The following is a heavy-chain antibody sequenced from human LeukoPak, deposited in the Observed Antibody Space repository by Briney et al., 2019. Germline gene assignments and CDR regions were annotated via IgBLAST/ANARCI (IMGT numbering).Heavy chain of an antibody. D-gene: IGHD6-13*01. CDR1: GFTFSTYA. V-gene: IGHV3-23*01. Sequence: PGGSLRLSCAASGFTFSTYAMSWVRQAPGKGLEWASSISGRGNNTYYADSVKGRFTISRDNSKNTLHLQMNSLRAEDTAIYYCARAYSSSWYDYWGQGTLVTVSS. CDR2: ISGRGNNT. CDR3: ARAYSSSWYDY. J-gene: IGHJ4*02.